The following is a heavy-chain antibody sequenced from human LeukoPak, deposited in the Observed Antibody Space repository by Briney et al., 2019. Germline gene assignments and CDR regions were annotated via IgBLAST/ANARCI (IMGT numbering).Heavy chain of an antibody. D-gene: IGHD3-22*01. J-gene: IGHJ4*02. CDR3: ARDHYDSSGYGDY. CDR2: IIPIFGTA. V-gene: IGHV1-69*01. CDR1: GGTFSSNA. Sequence: SVEVSCKASGGTFSSNAISWVRQAPGQGLEWMGGIIPIFGTANYAQKFQGRVTITADESTSTAYMELSSLRSEDTAVYYCARDHYDSSGYGDYWGQGTLVTVSS.